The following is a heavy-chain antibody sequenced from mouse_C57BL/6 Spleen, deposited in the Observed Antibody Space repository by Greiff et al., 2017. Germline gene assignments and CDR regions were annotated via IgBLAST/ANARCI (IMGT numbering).Heavy chain of an antibody. Sequence: VQLQQSGAELVKPGASVKMSCKASGYTFTSYWITWVKQRPGQGLEWIGDIYPGSGSTNYNEKFKSKATLTVDTSSSTAYMQLSSLTSEDSAVYYCARDRQLRRAMDYWGQGTSVTVSS. D-gene: IGHD3-2*02. CDR1: GYTFTSYW. CDR3: ARDRQLRRAMDY. J-gene: IGHJ4*01. V-gene: IGHV1-55*01. CDR2: IYPGSGST.